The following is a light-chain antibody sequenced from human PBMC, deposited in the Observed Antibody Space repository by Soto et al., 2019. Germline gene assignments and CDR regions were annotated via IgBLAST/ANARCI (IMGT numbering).Light chain of an antibody. Sequence: QSALTQPASVSGSPGQSITISCTGTSSDVGGYNYVSWYQQQPGKAPKLMIYDVSNRPSGVSNRFSGSKSGNTASLTISGLQAEDEADYYCSSYTSSSTPWVFGGGTKLTVL. J-gene: IGLJ3*02. CDR2: DVS. V-gene: IGLV2-14*01. CDR1: SSDVGGYNY. CDR3: SSYTSSSTPWV.